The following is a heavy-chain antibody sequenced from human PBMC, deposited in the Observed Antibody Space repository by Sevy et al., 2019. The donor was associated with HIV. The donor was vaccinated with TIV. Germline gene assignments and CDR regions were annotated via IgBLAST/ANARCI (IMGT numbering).Heavy chain of an antibody. V-gene: IGHV3-7*01. CDR3: VRAIAADASL. Sequence: GGSLRLSCAASGFTLNSYWMSWVRQAPGKGLEWVANIKQDGSVKYYVDSVKDRFPISRDNARNLVYLQMSSLTAEDTALYYCVRAIAADASLWGQGTLVTVSS. CDR1: GFTLNSYW. D-gene: IGHD6-13*01. CDR2: IKQDGSVK. J-gene: IGHJ4*02.